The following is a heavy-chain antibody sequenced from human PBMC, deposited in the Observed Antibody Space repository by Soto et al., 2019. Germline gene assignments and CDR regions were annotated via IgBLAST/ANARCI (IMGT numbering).Heavy chain of an antibody. CDR2: IIPILGIA. CDR1: GGTFSSYT. CDR3: ARSSTCGGDCLDWFDP. Sequence: QVQLVQSGAEVKKPGSSVKVSCKASGGTFSSYTISWVRQAPGQGLERMGRIIPILGIANYAQKFQGRVTITADKSTSTAYMELSSLRSEDTAVYYCARSSTCGGDCLDWFDPWGQGTLVTVSS. J-gene: IGHJ5*02. D-gene: IGHD2-21*02. V-gene: IGHV1-69*02.